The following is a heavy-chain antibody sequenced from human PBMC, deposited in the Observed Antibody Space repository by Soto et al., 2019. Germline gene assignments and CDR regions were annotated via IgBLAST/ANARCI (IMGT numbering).Heavy chain of an antibody. CDR2: ISAYNGHT. D-gene: IGHD1-26*01. V-gene: IGHV1-18*01. CDR3: ARDHGGSYYAGVYYGMNV. J-gene: IGHJ6*02. Sequence: GASVKVSCKASGYTFTSYGFSWFRQAPGQGLEWMGWISAYNGHTNYAQKFQGRVTMTTDTSTDTVYVDLRGLRSDDTAVYYCARDHGGSYYAGVYYGMNVWGQGTSVTVSS. CDR1: GYTFTSYG.